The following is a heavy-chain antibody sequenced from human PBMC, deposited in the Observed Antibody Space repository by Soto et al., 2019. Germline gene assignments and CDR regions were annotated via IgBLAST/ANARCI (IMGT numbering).Heavy chain of an antibody. CDR3: VRDIDSGASRGIYFLDY. D-gene: IGHD1-26*01. CDR2: ISRNSEST. CDR1: GFTFSDYY. V-gene: IGHV3-11*06. Sequence: QVQLVESGGGLVKPGGSLRLSCAASGFTFSDYYMAWVRQAPGKGLEWVSYISRNSESTNYADSVRGRFTISRDNAKNSVYLQMNSLRAEETAVYYCVRDIDSGASRGIYFLDYWGQGTLVTVSS. J-gene: IGHJ4*02.